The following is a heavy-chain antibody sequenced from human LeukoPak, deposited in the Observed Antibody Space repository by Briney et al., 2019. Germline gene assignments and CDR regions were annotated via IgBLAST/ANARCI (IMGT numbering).Heavy chain of an antibody. CDR3: ARDEYNWNVDAFDI. D-gene: IGHD1-20*01. Sequence: GGSLRLSCAASGFTFSSNWMSWVRQAPGRGLEWVANIKEDGSEKYYVDSVKGRFTISRDNAKNSLYLQMNSLRAEDTAVYYCARDEYNWNVDAFDIWGQGTVVTVSS. CDR1: GFTFSSNW. J-gene: IGHJ3*02. CDR2: IKEDGSEK. V-gene: IGHV3-7*01.